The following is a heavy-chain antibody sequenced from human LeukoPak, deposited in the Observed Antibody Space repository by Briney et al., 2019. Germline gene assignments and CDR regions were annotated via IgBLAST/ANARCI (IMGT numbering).Heavy chain of an antibody. V-gene: IGHV3-48*01. J-gene: IGHJ4*02. CDR2: ISSTSNTI. Sequence: PGGSLRLSCAASGFIFSNYSMNWVRQAPGKGLEWVSWISSTSNTIYYADSVKGRFTISRDNAKNSLDLQMNSLRGEDTAVYYCARPSRSTGPAYWGQGTLVTVSS. CDR3: ARPSRSTGPAY. CDR1: GFIFSNYS. D-gene: IGHD2-2*01.